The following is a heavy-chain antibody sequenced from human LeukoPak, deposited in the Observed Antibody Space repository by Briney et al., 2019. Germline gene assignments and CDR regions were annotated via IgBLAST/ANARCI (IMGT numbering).Heavy chain of an antibody. CDR1: GFIFSDYW. CDR2: INTDGRTK. D-gene: IGHD4/OR15-4a*01. Sequence: PGGSLRLSCAASGFIFSDYWMNWVRQAPGKGLVWVSRINTDGRTKNYADSVKGRFTISRDNAKNMLYLQMNSLRAEDTAVYYCARTMAMDVWGQGTTVTVSS. J-gene: IGHJ6*02. V-gene: IGHV3-74*01. CDR3: ARTMAMDV.